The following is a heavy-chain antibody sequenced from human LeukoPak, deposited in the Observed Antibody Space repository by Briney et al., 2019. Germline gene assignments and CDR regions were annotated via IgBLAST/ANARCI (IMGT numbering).Heavy chain of an antibody. CDR1: GYTFTGYY. V-gene: IGHV1-2*02. J-gene: IGHJ6*02. CDR2: INPNSGGT. CDR3: TRGDFYYYNPMDV. Sequence: ASVKVSCKASGYTFTGYYIHWLRQAPGQGLEWVGWINPNSGGTKYAQKFQGRVTMTRDTSITTAYMELSSLRSDDMAVYHCTRGDFYYYNPMDVWGQGTTVTVSS.